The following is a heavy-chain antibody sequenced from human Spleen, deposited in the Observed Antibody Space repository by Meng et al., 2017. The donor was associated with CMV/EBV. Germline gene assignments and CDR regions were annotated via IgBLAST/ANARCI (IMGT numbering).Heavy chain of an antibody. CDR2: INQDESQK. V-gene: IGHV3-7*01. Sequence: GESLKISCAASGFTFSSHWMTWVRQPPGKGLEWVANINQDESQKNYVDSVKGRFTISRDNAKNSLFLQMNSLRDEDTAVYYCAREQSGMAAGTYYYGMDVWGQGTTVTVSS. CDR3: AREQSGMAAGTYYYGMDV. CDR1: GFTFSSHW. J-gene: IGHJ6*02. D-gene: IGHD6-13*01.